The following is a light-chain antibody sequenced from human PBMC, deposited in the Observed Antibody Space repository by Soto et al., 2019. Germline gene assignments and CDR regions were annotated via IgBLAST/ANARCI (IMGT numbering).Light chain of an antibody. J-gene: IGKJ1*01. CDR3: QQYNDWPRT. CDR2: AAS. V-gene: IGKV1-12*01. Sequence: DIQMTQSPSSVSASVGDRVTITCRASQVISSWLAWYQQKPGKAPKLLIYAASSLQSGVPSRFSGSGSGTEFTLTISSLQSEDFAVYYCQQYNDWPRTFGQGTKVDIK. CDR1: QVISSW.